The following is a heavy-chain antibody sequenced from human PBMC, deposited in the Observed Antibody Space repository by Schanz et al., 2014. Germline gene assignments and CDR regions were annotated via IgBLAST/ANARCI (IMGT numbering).Heavy chain of an antibody. J-gene: IGHJ4*02. Sequence: VQLVESGGGVVQPGTSLRLSCAASGFTFSNYWMSWVRQAPGKGLEWVAFLSFDSRHIYYADSVKGRFTISRDNAKGSLHLQMTSLRADDTAVYYCARDGVAATTDFEYWGQGALVTVSS. CDR3: ARDGVAATTDFEY. CDR1: GFTFSNYW. D-gene: IGHD1-1*01. CDR2: LSFDSRHI. V-gene: IGHV3-21*06.